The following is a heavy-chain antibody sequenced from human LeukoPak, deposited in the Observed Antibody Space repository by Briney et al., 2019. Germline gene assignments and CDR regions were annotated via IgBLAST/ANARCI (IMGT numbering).Heavy chain of an antibody. CDR1: GFTFSNYE. V-gene: IGHV3-48*03. D-gene: IGHD6-13*01. CDR2: ITSSGRTT. J-gene: IGHJ4*02. CDR3: ARERQGSNWDPFDY. Sequence: GGSLRLSCAASGFTFSNYEMNWVRQAPGKGLEWLSYITSSGRTTDYADSVKGRFTISRDNAKNSLYLQLNSLRVEDTAVYYCARERQGSNWDPFDYWGQGTLVTVSS.